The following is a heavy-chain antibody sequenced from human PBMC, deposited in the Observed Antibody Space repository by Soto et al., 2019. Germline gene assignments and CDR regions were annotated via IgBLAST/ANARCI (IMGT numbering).Heavy chain of an antibody. CDR3: ARALFDFGVVIAGYYGMDV. V-gene: IGHV4-34*01. D-gene: IGHD3-3*01. CDR2: INHSGST. Sequence: SETLSLTCAGYGGSFSGYYWSWIRQPPGKGLEWIGEINHSGSTNYNPSLKSRVTISVDTSKNQFSLKLSSVTAADTAVYYCARALFDFGVVIAGYYGMDVWGQGTTVTVSS. CDR1: GGSFSGYY. J-gene: IGHJ6*02.